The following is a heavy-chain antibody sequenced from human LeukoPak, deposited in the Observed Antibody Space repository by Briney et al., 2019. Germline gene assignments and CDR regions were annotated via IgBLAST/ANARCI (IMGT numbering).Heavy chain of an antibody. Sequence: SETLSLTCTVSGGSISTYYWTWIRQPPGKGLENIGYIYYTGSTNYNPSLKSRVTISVDTSKNQFSLKLSSVTAADTAVYYCARGPDKHFDYWGQGTLVTVSS. J-gene: IGHJ4*02. CDR1: GGSISTYY. V-gene: IGHV4-59*12. CDR3: ARGPDKHFDY. CDR2: IYYTGST. D-gene: IGHD3-9*01.